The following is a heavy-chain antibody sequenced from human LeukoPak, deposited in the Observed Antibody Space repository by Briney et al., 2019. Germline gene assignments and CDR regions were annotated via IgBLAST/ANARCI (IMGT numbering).Heavy chain of an antibody. CDR3: AKGDTYYDLLTCFDF. CDR1: GFDFSSYG. V-gene: IGHV3-23*01. CDR2: FSASSTST. J-gene: IGHJ4*02. D-gene: IGHD3-9*01. Sequence: GGSLRLSCAASGFDFSSYGMSWVRQSPGKGLEWVSTFSASSTSTYYADSVKGRFTISRDNSKNTLYLQMNSLRDEDTAVYYCAKGDTYYDLLTCFDFWGPGTLVTVSS.